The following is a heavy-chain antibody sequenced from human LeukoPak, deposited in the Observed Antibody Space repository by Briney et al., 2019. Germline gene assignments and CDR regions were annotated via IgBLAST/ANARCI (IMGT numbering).Heavy chain of an antibody. CDR1: GFTFDDYA. Sequence: GGSLRLSCAASGFTFDDYAMHWVRQAPGKGLEWVSGISWNSGSIGYADSVKGRFTISRDNAKNSLYLQMNSLRAEDTAVYYCARVYTTSSSWYGDFDYWGQGTLVTVSS. D-gene: IGHD6-13*01. J-gene: IGHJ4*02. V-gene: IGHV3-9*01. CDR2: ISWNSGSI. CDR3: ARVYTTSSSWYGDFDY.